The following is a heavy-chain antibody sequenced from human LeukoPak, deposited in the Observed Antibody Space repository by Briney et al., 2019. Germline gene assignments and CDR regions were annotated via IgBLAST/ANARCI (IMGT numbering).Heavy chain of an antibody. V-gene: IGHV3-30*18. CDR2: ISYDGSNK. CDR1: GFTFSSYG. CDR3: AKSRLDYGDYGYYFDY. D-gene: IGHD4-17*01. Sequence: PGGSLRLSCAASGFTFSSYGMHWVRQAPGKGLEWVAVISYDGSNKYYADSVKGRFTISRDNSKNTLYLQMNSLRAEDTAVYYCAKSRLDYGDYGYYFDYWGQGTLVTVSS. J-gene: IGHJ4*02.